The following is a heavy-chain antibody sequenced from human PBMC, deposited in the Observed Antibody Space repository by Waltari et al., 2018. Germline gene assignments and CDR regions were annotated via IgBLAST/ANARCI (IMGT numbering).Heavy chain of an antibody. D-gene: IGHD3-22*01. J-gene: IGHJ3*02. CDR3: AVTGGYDSSGYHDAFDI. Sequence: QVQLQESCPGLVKPSETLSLTCTVSGGSISSYYWSWIRQPPGKGLEWSGYIYYSGSTNYNPSLKSRVTITVDTSKNQFSLKRSSVTAAETAVYYCAVTGGYDSSGYHDAFDIWGQGTMVTVSS. V-gene: IGHV4-59*01. CDR2: IYYSGST. CDR1: GGSISSYY.